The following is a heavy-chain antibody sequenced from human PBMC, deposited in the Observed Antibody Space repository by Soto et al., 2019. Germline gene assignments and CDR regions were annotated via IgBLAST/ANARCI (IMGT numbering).Heavy chain of an antibody. Sequence: QLQESGPGLVKPSGTLSLTCGVSGGSISSRYWWTWVRQPPGEGLEWIGEIYHTGTTNYNPSLESRVTISLDKSKNQFSLNLRSVTAADSAVYYCAKYSVTTAYYGLDVWGQGTTVTVSS. CDR3: AKYSVTTAYYGLDV. J-gene: IGHJ6*02. V-gene: IGHV4-4*02. CDR1: GGSISSRYW. CDR2: IYHTGTT. D-gene: IGHD4-17*01.